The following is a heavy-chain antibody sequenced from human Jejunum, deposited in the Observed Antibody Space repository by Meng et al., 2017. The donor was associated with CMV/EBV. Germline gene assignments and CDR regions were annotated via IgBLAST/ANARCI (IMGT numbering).Heavy chain of an antibody. CDR1: GGSFNGSGNY. V-gene: IGHV4-30-4*08. D-gene: IGHD6-25*01. Sequence: GGSFNGSGNYWTWIRQPPGKGLEWIGYIYYSGTYYHPSLKSRLTISTDTPKNQFSLKLSSVTAADTAVYYCARAPAYTSDWYFDSWGRGTLVTVSS. J-gene: IGHJ4*02. CDR2: IYYSGT. CDR3: ARAPAYTSDWYFDS.